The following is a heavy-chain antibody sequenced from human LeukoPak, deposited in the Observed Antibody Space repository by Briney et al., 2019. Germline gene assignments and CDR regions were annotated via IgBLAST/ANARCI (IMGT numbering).Heavy chain of an antibody. CDR1: GYTFTGYA. Sequence: RASVKVSCKASGYTFTGYAMHWVRQAPGRGLEWMGWIKPNSGDTNYAQKFQGRVTMTRDTSISTAYMELSSLRSDDTAVYFCAPFYCSGGTCYFVYWGQGTLVTVSS. D-gene: IGHD2-15*01. J-gene: IGHJ4*02. CDR2: IKPNSGDT. CDR3: APFYCSGGTCYFVY. V-gene: IGHV1-2*02.